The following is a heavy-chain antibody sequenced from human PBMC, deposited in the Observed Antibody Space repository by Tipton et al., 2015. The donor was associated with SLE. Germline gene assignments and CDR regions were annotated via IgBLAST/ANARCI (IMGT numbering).Heavy chain of an antibody. CDR2: INHSGST. D-gene: IGHD3-10*01. V-gene: IGHV4-34*01. Sequence: GLVKPSETLSLTCAVYGGSFSDYYWSWIRQPPGKGLEWIGEINHSGSTNYNPSLKSRVTISIDTSQNQFSLQLSSVTAADTAVYYCARGHNVLLWFGELLDHQGHYGMGVWGQGTTVTVSS. CDR3: ARGHNVLLWFGELLDHQGHYGMGV. CDR1: GGSFSDYY. J-gene: IGHJ6*02.